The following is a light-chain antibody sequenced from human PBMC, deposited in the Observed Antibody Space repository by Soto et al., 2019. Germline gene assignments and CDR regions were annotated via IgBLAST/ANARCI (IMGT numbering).Light chain of an antibody. Sequence: QSALTQPASVSGSPGQSITISGTGTSSDVGGYNYVSWYQQHPGKAPKLMIYDVSNRPSGVSNRFSGSKSGNTASLTSSGLQAEDEADYYCSSYTSSSTLLYVFGTGTELTVL. J-gene: IGLJ1*01. CDR3: SSYTSSSTLLYV. V-gene: IGLV2-14*01. CDR2: DVS. CDR1: SSDVGGYNY.